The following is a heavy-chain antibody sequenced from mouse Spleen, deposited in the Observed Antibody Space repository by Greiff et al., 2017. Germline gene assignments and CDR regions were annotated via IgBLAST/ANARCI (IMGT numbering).Heavy chain of an antibody. V-gene: IGHV1-62-2*01. CDR1: GYTFTEYI. CDR2: FYPGSGSI. Sequence: VKLMESGAGLVKPGASVKLSCKASGYTFTEYIIHWVKQRSGQGLEWIGWFYPGSGSIKYNEKFKGKATLTADKSSSTAYMQLSSLTSEDSAVYFCARGRNYAMDYWGQGTSVTVSS. J-gene: IGHJ4*01. CDR3: ARGRNYAMDY.